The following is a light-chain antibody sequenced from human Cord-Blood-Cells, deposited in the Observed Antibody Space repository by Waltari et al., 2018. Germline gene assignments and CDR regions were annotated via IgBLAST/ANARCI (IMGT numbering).Light chain of an antibody. CDR2: AAS. V-gene: IGKV1-39*01. Sequence: DIQMTQPSSALSASVGDRVTITCRASQRISSYLHWYQQKPGKAPKLLIYAASSLQSGVPSRFSGSGSGTDFTLTISSLQPEDFATYYCQQSDSTPLTFGGGTKVEIK. CDR3: QQSDSTPLT. J-gene: IGKJ4*01. CDR1: QRISSY.